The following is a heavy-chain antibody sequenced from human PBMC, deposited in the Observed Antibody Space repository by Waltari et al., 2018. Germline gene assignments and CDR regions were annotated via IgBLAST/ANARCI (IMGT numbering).Heavy chain of an antibody. CDR2: LYSGGST. CDR1: GFTVSSNY. CDR3: ARDYCDRTNCSVA. D-gene: IGHD2-2*01. J-gene: IGHJ5*02. V-gene: IGHV3-53*01. Sequence: EVQLVESGGDLIQPGGSLRLSCAASGFTVSSNYMRWVRQAPGKGLEWVAILYSGGSTYYGDSVKGRFTISRDSSKTTLYLQLNSLRAEDTAVYYCARDYCDRTNCSVAWGQGTLVTVSS.